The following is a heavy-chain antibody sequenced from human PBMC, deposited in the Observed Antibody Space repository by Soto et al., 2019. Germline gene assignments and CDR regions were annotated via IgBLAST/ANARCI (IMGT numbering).Heavy chain of an antibody. Sequence: ASVKVSCKASGYTFTSYYMHWVRQAPGQGLEWMGIINPSGGSTSYAQKFQGRVTMTRDTSTSTVYMELSSLRSEDTAVYYCARDSSYYDFWSGYYDPYFDYWGQGTLVTVSS. D-gene: IGHD3-3*01. CDR2: INPSGGST. V-gene: IGHV1-46*01. J-gene: IGHJ4*02. CDR3: ARDSSYYDFWSGYYDPYFDY. CDR1: GYTFTSYY.